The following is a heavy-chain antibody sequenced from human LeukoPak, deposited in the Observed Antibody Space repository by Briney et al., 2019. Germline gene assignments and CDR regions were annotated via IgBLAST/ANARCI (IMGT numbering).Heavy chain of an antibody. D-gene: IGHD5-12*01. CDR1: GYTFTSYD. Sequence: ASVKVSCKASGYTFTSYDINWVRQATGQGLEWMGWINPNSGNTGYAQKFQGRVTMTTDTSTSTAYMELRSLRSDDTAVYYCARDIGDIVATISDYWGQGTLVTVSS. CDR2: INPNSGNT. CDR3: ARDIGDIVATISDY. J-gene: IGHJ4*02. V-gene: IGHV1-8*01.